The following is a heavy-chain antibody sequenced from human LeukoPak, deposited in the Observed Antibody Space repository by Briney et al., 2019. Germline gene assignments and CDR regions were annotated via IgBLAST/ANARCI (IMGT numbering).Heavy chain of an antibody. CDR1: GYTFTGYY. Sequence: GASVKVSCKASGYTFTGYYMHWVRQAPGQGLEWMGWINPHTGGTVYAQKFEGRVTMTRDTSISTAYMELSRLRSDDTAVYYCARGIVVVVAADQLDYWGQGTLATVSS. V-gene: IGHV1-2*02. D-gene: IGHD2-15*01. CDR3: ARGIVVVVAADQLDY. CDR2: INPHTGGT. J-gene: IGHJ4*02.